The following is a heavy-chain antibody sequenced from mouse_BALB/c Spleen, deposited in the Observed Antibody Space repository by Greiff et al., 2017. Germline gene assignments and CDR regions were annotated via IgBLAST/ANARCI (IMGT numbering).Heavy chain of an antibody. Sequence: EVKLVESGPSLVKPSQTLSLTCSVTGDSITSGYWNWIRKFPGNKLEYMGYISYSGSTYYNPSLKSRISITRDTSKNQYYLQLNSVTTEDTATYYCARFLRRNGYYNAMDYWGQGTSVTVSS. CDR3: ARFLRRNGYYNAMDY. V-gene: IGHV3-8*02. J-gene: IGHJ4*01. CDR2: ISYSGST. CDR1: GDSITSGY. D-gene: IGHD2-2*01.